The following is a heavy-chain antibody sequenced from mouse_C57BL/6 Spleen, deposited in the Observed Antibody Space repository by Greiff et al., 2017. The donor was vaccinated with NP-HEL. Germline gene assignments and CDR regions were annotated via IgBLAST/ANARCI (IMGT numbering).Heavy chain of an antibody. CDR1: GFSLSTSGMG. Sequence: QVTLKECGPGILQSSQTLSLTCSFSGFSLSTSGMGVSWIRQPSGKGLEWLAHIYWDDDKRYNPSLKSRLTISKDTSRNQVFLKITSVDTADTATYYCARSYSNYWFAYWGQGTLVTVSA. V-gene: IGHV8-12*01. CDR2: IYWDDDK. CDR3: ARSYSNYWFAY. J-gene: IGHJ3*01. D-gene: IGHD2-5*01.